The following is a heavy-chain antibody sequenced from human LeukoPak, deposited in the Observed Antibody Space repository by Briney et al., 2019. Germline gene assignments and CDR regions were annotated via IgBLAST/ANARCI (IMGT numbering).Heavy chain of an antibody. CDR3: AKDWGGYSYYFDY. CDR2: ISYDGSNK. Sequence: PGGSLRLSYAASGFTFSSYGMHWVRQAPGKGLEWVAVISYDGSNKYYADSVKGRFTISRDNSKNTLYLQMNSLRAEDTAVYYCAKDWGGYSYYFDYWGQGTLVTVSS. V-gene: IGHV3-30*18. D-gene: IGHD3-3*01. CDR1: GFTFSSYG. J-gene: IGHJ4*02.